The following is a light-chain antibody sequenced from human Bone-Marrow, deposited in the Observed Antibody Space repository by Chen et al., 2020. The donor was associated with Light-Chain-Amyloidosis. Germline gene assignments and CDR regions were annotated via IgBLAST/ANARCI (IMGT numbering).Light chain of an antibody. Sequence: SYVLTQPSSVSVAPGQTATIACAGNNTASTSVHWYQQTPGQAPLLVVYDDSDRPSGIPERLSGSNSGNTATLTISRVEAGDEADYYCQVWDRSSDRPVFGGGTKLTVL. CDR2: DDS. CDR3: QVWDRSSDRPV. V-gene: IGLV3-21*02. CDR1: NTASTS. J-gene: IGLJ3*02.